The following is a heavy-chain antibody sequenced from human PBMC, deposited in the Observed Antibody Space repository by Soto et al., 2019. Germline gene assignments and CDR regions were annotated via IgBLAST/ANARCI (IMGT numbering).Heavy chain of an antibody. D-gene: IGHD5-18*01. CDR2: IYSSGST. Sequence: SETLSLTCTVSGGSIINYYWHWIRQSPGKGLEWIGYIYSSGSTHYNPSLQNRVTISIDTSKNQVSLKVNSVTAADTAVYYCARDHPHSYGVYYFDYWGQGTPVTVS. V-gene: IGHV4-59*01. CDR3: ARDHPHSYGVYYFDY. J-gene: IGHJ4*02. CDR1: GGSIINYY.